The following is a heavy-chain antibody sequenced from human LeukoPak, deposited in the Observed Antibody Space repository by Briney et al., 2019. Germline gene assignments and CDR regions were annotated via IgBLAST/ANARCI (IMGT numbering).Heavy chain of an antibody. CDR3: ARGSYGSGSFVIDY. D-gene: IGHD3-10*01. CDR2: FDPEDGET. V-gene: IGHV1-24*01. J-gene: IGHJ4*02. CDR1: GYTLTELS. Sequence: ASVKVSCKVSGYTLTELSMHWVRQAPGKGLEWMGGFDPEDGETIYAQKFQGRVTMTEDTSTDTAYMELSSLRSEDTAVYYCARGSYGSGSFVIDYWGQGTLVTVSS.